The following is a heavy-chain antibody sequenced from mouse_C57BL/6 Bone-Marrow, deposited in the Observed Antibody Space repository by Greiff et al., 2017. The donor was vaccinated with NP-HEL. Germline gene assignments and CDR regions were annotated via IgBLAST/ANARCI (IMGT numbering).Heavy chain of an antibody. Sequence: EVQLQQSGAELVRPGASVKLSCTASGFNIKDDYMHWVKQRPEQGLEWIGWIDPENGDTEYASKFQGKATITADTSSNTAYLQLSSLTSEDTAVYYCTTLYYYGSSSWGTGTTVTVSS. V-gene: IGHV14-4*01. J-gene: IGHJ1*03. CDR1: GFNIKDDY. CDR2: IDPENGDT. D-gene: IGHD1-1*01. CDR3: TTLYYYGSSS.